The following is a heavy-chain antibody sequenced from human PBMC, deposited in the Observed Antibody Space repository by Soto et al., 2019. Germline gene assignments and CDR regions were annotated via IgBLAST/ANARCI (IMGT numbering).Heavy chain of an antibody. CDR1: GFTFSTYA. V-gene: IGHV3-30-3*01. Sequence: SRILSCAASGFTFSTYALHWVRQAQGKGLEWVATVTSDGSNKYHADSVEGRFTISRDDSKNTLYLQLNSLRAEDTAVYYCGRITLKTSVDTFDFWGQGTMVTVSS. J-gene: IGHJ3*01. CDR2: VTSDGSNK. CDR3: GRITLKTSVDTFDF. D-gene: IGHD3-22*01.